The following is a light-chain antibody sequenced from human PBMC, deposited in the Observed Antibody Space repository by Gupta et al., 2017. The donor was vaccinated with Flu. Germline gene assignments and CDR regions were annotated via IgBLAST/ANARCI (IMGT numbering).Light chain of an antibody. Sequence: TARITCGGNNIGSEVVHWYQQKAGQAPVVVGYDESDRPSGIPERFSGSHAGNTATLTISSVEAGDEADYYCQVWDYRSDHPLYVCRTGTKVTVL. CDR1: NIGSEV. CDR2: DES. V-gene: IGLV3-21*02. J-gene: IGLJ1*01. CDR3: QVWDYRSDHPLYV.